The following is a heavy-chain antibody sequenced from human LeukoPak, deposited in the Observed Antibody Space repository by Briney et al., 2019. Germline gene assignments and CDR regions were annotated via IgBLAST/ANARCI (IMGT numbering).Heavy chain of an antibody. V-gene: IGHV3-7*01. D-gene: IGHD3-16*02. J-gene: IGHJ5*02. Sequence: GGSLRLSCAASGFIFRNYWMSWVRQAPGKGLEWMANIKEDGSEKYYVESVKGRFNISRDNAKNSLYLQMSSLRAEDTAVYYCARGVIIRGRLDPWGQGTLVTVSS. CDR3: ARGVIIRGRLDP. CDR1: GFIFRNYW. CDR2: IKEDGSEK.